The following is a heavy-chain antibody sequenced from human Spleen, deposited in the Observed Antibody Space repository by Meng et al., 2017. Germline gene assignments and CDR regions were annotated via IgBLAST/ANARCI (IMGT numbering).Heavy chain of an antibody. Sequence: HVRTEEAAPGVGTPSGTLLLCCAVSGGSIRSGDWLSWVRQPPGKGLEWIGEIYHLGSTNYNPSLKSRVTISVDKSKTQFSLKVTSVTAADTAVYYCAVFSSGWGAFDCWGQGTLVTVSS. J-gene: IGHJ4*01. D-gene: IGHD6-19*01. V-gene: IGHV4-4*02. CDR3: AVFSSGWGAFDC. CDR2: IYHLGST. CDR1: GGSIRSGDW.